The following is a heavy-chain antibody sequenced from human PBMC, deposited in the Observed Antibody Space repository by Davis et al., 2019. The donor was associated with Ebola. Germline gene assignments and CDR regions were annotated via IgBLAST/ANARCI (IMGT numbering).Heavy chain of an antibody. Sequence: GESLKISCKGSGYSFTSYWISWVRQMPGKGLEWMGRIDPSDSYTNYSPSFQCHVTISADKSIRPAYLQWSSLKASDTAMYYCARHLPVAWSSSSQDWFDPWGQGTLVTVSS. CDR2: IDPSDSYT. V-gene: IGHV5-10-1*01. CDR1: GYSFTSYW. D-gene: IGHD6-6*01. CDR3: ARHLPVAWSSSSQDWFDP. J-gene: IGHJ5*02.